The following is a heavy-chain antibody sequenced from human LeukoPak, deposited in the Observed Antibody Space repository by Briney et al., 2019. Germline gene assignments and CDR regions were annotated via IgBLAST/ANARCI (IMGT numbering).Heavy chain of an antibody. CDR2: INPNSGGT. Sequence: ASVKVSCKASGYTFIGYYIHWVRQAPGQGLEWMGWINPNSGGTKYAQRFQGRVTMTRDTSISTAYMELGGLRSDDTAVYYCARDASPFDYWGQGTLVTVSS. J-gene: IGHJ4*02. V-gene: IGHV1-2*02. CDR1: GYTFIGYY. CDR3: ARDASPFDY.